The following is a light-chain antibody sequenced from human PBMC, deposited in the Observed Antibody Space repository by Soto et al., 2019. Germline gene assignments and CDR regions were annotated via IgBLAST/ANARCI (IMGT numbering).Light chain of an antibody. Sequence: DIVLTQSPGTLSLSPGERATLSCRASQSVSNSYLAWYQQKPGQAPRLLIYGASSRATGIPDRFSGDGSGTDFPLTISRLEPDDFVVYYCQHYGTAPTWTFGQGTKVEVK. CDR1: QSVSNSY. CDR2: GAS. V-gene: IGKV3-20*01. CDR3: QHYGTAPTWT. J-gene: IGKJ1*01.